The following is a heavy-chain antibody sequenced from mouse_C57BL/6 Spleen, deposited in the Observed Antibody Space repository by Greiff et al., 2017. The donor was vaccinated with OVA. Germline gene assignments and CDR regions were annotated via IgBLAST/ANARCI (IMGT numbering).Heavy chain of an antibody. J-gene: IGHJ3*01. CDR3: ARGGNPAWFAY. CDR2: ISDGGSYT. V-gene: IGHV5-4*01. CDR1: GFTFSSYA. Sequence: DVHLVESGGGLVKPGGSLKLSCAASGFTFSSYAMSWVRQTPEKRLEWVATISDGGSYTYYPDNVKGRFTISRDNAKNNLYLQMSHLKSEDTAMYYCARGGNPAWFAYWGQGTLVTVSA.